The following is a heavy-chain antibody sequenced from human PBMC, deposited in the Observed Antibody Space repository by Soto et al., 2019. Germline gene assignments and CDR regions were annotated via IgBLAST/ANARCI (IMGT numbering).Heavy chain of an antibody. J-gene: IGHJ4*02. D-gene: IGHD4-17*01. CDR2: VSASDGST. Sequence: GGSLRLSCAASGFSFRTYAMNWVRQAPGKGLEWVSGVSASDGSTYYSDSVRGRFTISRDNSKNTLYLQMNSLRVEDTAVYYCARERSAVTTFYYFDYWGQGTLVTVSS. CDR3: ARERSAVTTFYYFDY. V-gene: IGHV3-23*01. CDR1: GFSFRTYA.